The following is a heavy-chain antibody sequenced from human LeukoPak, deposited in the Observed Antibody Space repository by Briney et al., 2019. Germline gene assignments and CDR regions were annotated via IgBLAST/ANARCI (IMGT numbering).Heavy chain of an antibody. D-gene: IGHD4/OR15-4a*01. CDR2: IYWDDDK. J-gene: IGHJ4*02. V-gene: IGHV2-5*02. CDR3: AHTRHGATPTRLDF. CDR1: GFSLTSGGEG. Sequence: GSGPTLVKPPQTLTLTCSFSGFSLTSGGEGVAWIRQPPGKAQEWLALIYWDDDKRFRPSLQNRLTVSKDTSKNQVVLSMTKMDPLDTGTYYCAHTRHGATPTRLDFWGQGILVVVS.